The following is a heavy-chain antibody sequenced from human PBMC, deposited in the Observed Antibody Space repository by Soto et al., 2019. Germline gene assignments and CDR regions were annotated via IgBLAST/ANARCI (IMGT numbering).Heavy chain of an antibody. CDR1: GGSFSGYY. CDR2: INHSGST. V-gene: IGHV4-34*01. Sequence: SETLSLTCAVYGGSFSGYYWSWIRQPPGKGLERIGEINHSGSTNYNPSLKSRVTISVDTSKNQFSLKLSSVTAADMAVYYCARSSGYSSSAFDYWGQGTLVTVSS. D-gene: IGHD6-6*01. J-gene: IGHJ4*02. CDR3: ARSSGYSSSAFDY.